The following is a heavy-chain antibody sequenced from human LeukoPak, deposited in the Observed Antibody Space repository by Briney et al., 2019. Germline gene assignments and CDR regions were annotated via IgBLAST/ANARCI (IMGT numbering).Heavy chain of an antibody. CDR3: AHRRRGEKYFEY. CDR1: GFSLSTSGVG. V-gene: IGHV2-5*02. CDR2: IYWGGDK. J-gene: IGHJ4*02. D-gene: IGHD4-17*01. Sequence: ESGPTLVNPTQTLTLTCTFSGFSLSTSGVGVGWIRQPPGKALEWLALIYWGGDKRNSPSLKSRLTITKDTSKNQVVLTMTNMDPVDTATYYCAHRRRGEKYFEYWGQGTLVTVSS.